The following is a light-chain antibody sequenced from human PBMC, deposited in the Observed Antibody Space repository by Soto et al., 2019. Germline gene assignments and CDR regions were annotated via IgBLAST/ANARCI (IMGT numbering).Light chain of an antibody. CDR1: QTVSSSS. J-gene: IGKJ4*01. CDR3: HHDDNLPP. Sequence: PGSTGTLSCRASQTVSSSSLTWCQQKPGQAPGLLIYGASTRATAIPARFSGSGSGTDFTLTVSSLQPDDLAVYYCHHDDNLPPFGGGTKVDIK. CDR2: GAS. V-gene: IGKV3D-7*01.